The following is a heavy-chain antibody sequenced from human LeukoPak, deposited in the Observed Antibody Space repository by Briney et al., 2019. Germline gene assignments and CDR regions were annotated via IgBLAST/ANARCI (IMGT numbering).Heavy chain of an antibody. Sequence: SETLSLTCTVSGGSISSYYWSWIRQPPGKGLEWIGYIYYSGNTNYNPSLKSRVTISVDMSKNQFSLKLRSVIAADTAIYYCARYTAMVAFHAHGFDIWGQGTVVTVSS. CDR2: IYYSGNT. J-gene: IGHJ3*02. D-gene: IGHD5-18*01. V-gene: IGHV4-59*01. CDR1: GGSISSYY. CDR3: ARYTAMVAFHAHGFDI.